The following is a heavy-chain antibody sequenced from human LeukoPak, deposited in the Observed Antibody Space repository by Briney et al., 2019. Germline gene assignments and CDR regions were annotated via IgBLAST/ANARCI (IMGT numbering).Heavy chain of an antibody. V-gene: IGHV4-61*02. CDR1: GGSISSGSYY. D-gene: IGHD6-6*01. J-gene: IGHJ4*02. CDR2: IYTSGST. Sequence: SQTLSLTCTVSGGSISSGSYYWSWIRQPAGKGLEWIGRIYTSGSTNYNPSLKSRVTISVDTSKNQFSLKLSSVTAADTAVHYCARDSRGWQLVGYFDYWGQGTLVTVSS. CDR3: ARDSRGWQLVGYFDY.